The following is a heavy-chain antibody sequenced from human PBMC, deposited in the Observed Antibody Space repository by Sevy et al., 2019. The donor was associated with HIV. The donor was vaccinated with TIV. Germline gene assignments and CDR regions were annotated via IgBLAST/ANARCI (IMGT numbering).Heavy chain of an antibody. Sequence: GGSLRLSCAASGFTFVTYAMNWVRQAPGKGLEWVSGVSGSGATTLYADSVKGRFSISRDNSKNTLYLQIYSLRAEDTAVYYCANDVYDSSGYFPMGAFDIWGQGTMVTVSS. V-gene: IGHV3-23*01. D-gene: IGHD3-22*01. CDR2: VSGSGATT. CDR3: ANDVYDSSGYFPMGAFDI. J-gene: IGHJ3*02. CDR1: GFTFVTYA.